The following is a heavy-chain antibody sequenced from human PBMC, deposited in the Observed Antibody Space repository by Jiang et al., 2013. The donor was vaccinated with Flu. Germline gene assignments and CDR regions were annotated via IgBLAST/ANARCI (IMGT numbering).Heavy chain of an antibody. V-gene: IGHV3-30-3*01. CDR1: GFTFSSYA. Sequence: VQLVESGGGVVQPGRSLRLSCAASGFTFSSYAMHWVRQAPGKGLEWVAVISYDGSNKYYADSVKGRFTISRDNSKNTLYLQMNSLRAEDTAVYYCARGIWFGEGDDWFDPWGQGTLVTVSS. CDR3: ARGIWFGEGDDWFDP. J-gene: IGHJ5*02. D-gene: IGHD3-10*01. CDR2: ISYDGSNK.